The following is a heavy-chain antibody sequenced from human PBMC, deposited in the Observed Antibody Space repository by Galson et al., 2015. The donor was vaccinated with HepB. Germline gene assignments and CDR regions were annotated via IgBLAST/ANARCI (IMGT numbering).Heavy chain of an antibody. D-gene: IGHD2-2*01. J-gene: IGHJ6*02. CDR1: GYSFTSYW. CDR3: AGRSSSSTSIYGMDV. Sequence: QSGAEVKKPGESLRISCKGSGYSFTSYWISWVRQMPGKGMEWMGRIDPSDSYTNYSPSFQGHVTISADKSIGTAYLQWSSLKASDTAMYYCAGRSSSSTSIYGMDVWGQGTTVTVSS. V-gene: IGHV5-10-1*01. CDR2: IDPSDSYT.